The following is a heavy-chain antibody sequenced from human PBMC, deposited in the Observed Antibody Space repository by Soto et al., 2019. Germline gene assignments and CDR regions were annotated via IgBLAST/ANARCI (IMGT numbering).Heavy chain of an antibody. CDR3: AREVTPIAAAGTEWFDP. D-gene: IGHD6-13*01. Sequence: PSETLSLTCTVSGGSISSGDYYWSWIRQPPGKGLEWIGYIYYSGSTYYNPSLKSRVTISVDTSKNQFSLKLSSVTAADTAVYYCAREVTPIAAAGTEWFDPWGQGILVTVSS. CDR2: IYYSGST. CDR1: GGSISSGDYY. J-gene: IGHJ5*02. V-gene: IGHV4-30-4*01.